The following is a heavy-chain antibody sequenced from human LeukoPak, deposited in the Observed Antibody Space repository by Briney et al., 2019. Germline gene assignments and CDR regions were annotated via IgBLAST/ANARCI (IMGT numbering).Heavy chain of an antibody. CDR1: GFTFSSYG. V-gene: IGHV3-30*02. D-gene: IGHD5-24*01. J-gene: IGHJ6*02. CDR2: IRYDGSNK. Sequence: GGSLRLSCAASGFTFSSYGMHWVRQAPGKGLEWVAFIRYDGSNKYYADSVKGRFTISRDNSKNTLYLQMNSLRAEDTAVYYCTRDGATGGVRYYYGMDVWGQGTTVTVTS. CDR3: TRDGATGGVRYYYGMDV.